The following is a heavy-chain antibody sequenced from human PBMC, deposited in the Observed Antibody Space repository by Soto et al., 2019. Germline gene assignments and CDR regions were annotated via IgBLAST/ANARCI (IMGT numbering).Heavy chain of an antibody. D-gene: IGHD1-26*01. CDR3: TTGLYSGSFDY. CDR1: GFTFSNAW. CDR2: IKSKTDGGTT. J-gene: IGHJ4*02. V-gene: IGHV3-15*01. Sequence: GGSLRLSCAASGFTFSNAWMSWVRQAPGKGLEWVGRIKSKTDGGTTDYAAPMKGRFTISRDDSKNTLYLQMNSLKTEDTAVYYCTTGLYSGSFDYWGQGTLVTVSS.